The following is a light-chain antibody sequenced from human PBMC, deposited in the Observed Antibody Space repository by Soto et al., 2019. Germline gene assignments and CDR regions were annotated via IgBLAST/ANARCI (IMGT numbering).Light chain of an antibody. CDR2: EVS. V-gene: IGLV2-14*01. J-gene: IGLJ2*01. CDR1: RSDVGGYNY. Sequence: QSVLTQPASVYGSPAQSIPISCTGTRSDVGGYNYVSWYQQHPGKAPKLMIYEVSNRPSGVSNRFAGSKSGNTASLTISGLQAEDEADYYCSSYTSSSTPVVFGGGTKLTVL. CDR3: SSYTSSSTPVV.